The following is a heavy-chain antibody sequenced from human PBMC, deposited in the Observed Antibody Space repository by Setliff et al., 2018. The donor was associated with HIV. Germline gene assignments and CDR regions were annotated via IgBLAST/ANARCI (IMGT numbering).Heavy chain of an antibody. CDR1: GYSFTGYH. CDR2: INPNSGGT. CDR3: ARDWSMTSRESNWFDP. Sequence: ASVKVSCKASGYSFTGYHMHWVRQAPGQGLEWMGWINPNSGGTNYAQKFQGRVTMTTDASINTAYMELSSLTSDDTAVYYYARDWSMTSRESNWFDPWGQGTLVTVSS. D-gene: IGHD6-6*01. J-gene: IGHJ5*02. V-gene: IGHV1-2*02.